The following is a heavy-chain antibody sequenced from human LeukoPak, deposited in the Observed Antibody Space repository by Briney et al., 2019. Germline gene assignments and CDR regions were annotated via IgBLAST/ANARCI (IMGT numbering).Heavy chain of an antibody. J-gene: IGHJ4*02. V-gene: IGHV3-48*02. Sequence: GGSLRLSCAASGFTFSSYTMNWVRQAPGKGLEWVSSISSSSSAIYYAASVKGRFTISRDNARNSLYLQMNSLRDEDTAVYYCARGALRYSDYWGQGTLVTVSS. CDR1: GFTFSSYT. D-gene: IGHD3-9*01. CDR3: ARGALRYSDY. CDR2: ISSSSSAI.